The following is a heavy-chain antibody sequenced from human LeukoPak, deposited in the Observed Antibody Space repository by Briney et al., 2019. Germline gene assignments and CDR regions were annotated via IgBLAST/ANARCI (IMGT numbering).Heavy chain of an antibody. Sequence: SQTLSLTCTVSGGSISSGDYYWSWIRQPPGKGLEWIGYIYYSGSTYYNPSLKSRVTISVDTPKNQFSLKLSSVTAADTAVYYCARALDGDYDYGMDVWGQGTTVTVSS. CDR1: GGSISSGDYY. J-gene: IGHJ6*02. CDR2: IYYSGST. D-gene: IGHD3/OR15-3a*01. V-gene: IGHV4-30-4*01. CDR3: ARALDGDYDYGMDV.